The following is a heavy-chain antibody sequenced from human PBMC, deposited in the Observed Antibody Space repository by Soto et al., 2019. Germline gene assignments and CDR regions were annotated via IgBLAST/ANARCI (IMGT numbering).Heavy chain of an antibody. V-gene: IGHV4-34*01. D-gene: IGHD2-8*01. CDR3: ERRPDYTNNRYICFDP. Sequence: PSETLCLTGASYGASCRDYAWSWIRQPTRNGLKWIGEINHTGSTNYSPYLKSRVTISKDTSKNPFFLRLRSVTAEDKAVYYCERRPDYTNNRYICFDPWRQGTPVTVS. CDR2: INHTGST. CDR1: GASCRDYA. J-gene: IGHJ5*02.